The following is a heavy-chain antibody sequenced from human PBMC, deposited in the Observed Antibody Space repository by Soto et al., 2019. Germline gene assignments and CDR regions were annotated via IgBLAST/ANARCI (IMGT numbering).Heavy chain of an antibody. CDR3: ARDLLYRAVFEI. CDR1: GGSVTSNGYY. V-gene: IGHV4-31*03. J-gene: IGHJ3*02. Sequence: QVHLQESGPGLVKPSQTLSLTCTVSGGSVTSNGYYWSWIRQRPEKGLEWLGYIYYSGTTHFNPSLKSRLSISMDTSNNQFSLNLTSVTAADTAVYFCARDLLYRAVFEIWGQGTLVTVSA. D-gene: IGHD3-3*01. CDR2: IYYSGTT.